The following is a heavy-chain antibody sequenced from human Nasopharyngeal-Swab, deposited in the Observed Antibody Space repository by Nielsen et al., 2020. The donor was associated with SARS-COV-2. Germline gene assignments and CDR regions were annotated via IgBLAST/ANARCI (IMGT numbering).Heavy chain of an antibody. Sequence: SETLYLTCTGSGGSISSSSDYWSWIRQRAGKGLEWIGRIYTRGSTNYNPSLKSRVTISIDTSKNQFSLRLSSVTAADTAVYYCARDGGYCTGGSCQRRVDYWGQGTLVTVSS. J-gene: IGHJ4*02. CDR1: GGSISSSSDY. D-gene: IGHD2-15*01. CDR3: ARDGGYCTGGSCQRRVDY. V-gene: IGHV4-61*02. CDR2: IYTRGST.